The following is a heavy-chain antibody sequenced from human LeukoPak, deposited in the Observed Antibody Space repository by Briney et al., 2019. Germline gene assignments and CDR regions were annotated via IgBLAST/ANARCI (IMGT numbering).Heavy chain of an antibody. CDR1: GFTFSSYW. CDR2: INSDGSST. J-gene: IGHJ4*02. Sequence: GGSLRLSCAASGFTFSSYWMHWVLQAPGKGLVWVSRINSDGSSTSYADSVKGRFTISRDNAKNTLYLQMTSLRSEDTAVYYCARGEHYDYPDDWGKGTLVTVSS. D-gene: IGHD3-3*01. V-gene: IGHV3-74*01. CDR3: ARGEHYDYPDD.